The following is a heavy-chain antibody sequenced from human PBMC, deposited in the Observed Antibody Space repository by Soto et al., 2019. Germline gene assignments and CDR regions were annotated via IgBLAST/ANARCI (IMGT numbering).Heavy chain of an antibody. Sequence: SGPTLVNPTQTLTLTCTFSGFSLRSSGMCVAWIRQPPGKALEWLARVDWDDDKYYSTSLKTRLTISKDTSKNQVVLTMTNMDPADTATYYCARYLGYCSGGSCYQSPSTKYYYYMDVWGKGTTVTVSS. J-gene: IGHJ6*03. V-gene: IGHV2-70*11. D-gene: IGHD2-15*01. CDR1: GFSLRSSGMC. CDR3: ARYLGYCSGGSCYQSPSTKYYYYMDV. CDR2: VDWDDDK.